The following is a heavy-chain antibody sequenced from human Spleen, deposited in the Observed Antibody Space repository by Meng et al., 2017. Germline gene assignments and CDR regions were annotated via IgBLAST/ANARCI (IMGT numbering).Heavy chain of an antibody. V-gene: IGHV3-7*01. CDR2: IKQDGSEK. Sequence: GESLKISCAASGFTFSGYSMSWVRQAPGKGLEWVANIKQDGSEKYYVDSVKGRFTISRDNARKSLYLQMNSLRAEDTAVYYCATTKSDIDVALCDYWGQGTLVTVSS. J-gene: IGHJ4*02. D-gene: IGHD5-12*01. CDR1: GFTFSGYS. CDR3: ATTKSDIDVALCDY.